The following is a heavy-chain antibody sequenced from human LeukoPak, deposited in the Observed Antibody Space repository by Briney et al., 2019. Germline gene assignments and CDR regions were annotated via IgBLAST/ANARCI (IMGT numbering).Heavy chain of an antibody. CDR3: ARHTVNTPHFDY. CDR2: FYFSGTT. J-gene: IGHJ4*02. Sequence: SETLSLTCAVSGASINSAGYSWSWIRQPPGKGLEWIGYFYFSGTTNYNPSLQSRASISVDTSHNQLTLKLNSVTAADTAVYYCARHTVNTPHFDYWGQGALVTVSS. CDR1: GASINSAGYS. D-gene: IGHD4-17*01. V-gene: IGHV4-30-4*07.